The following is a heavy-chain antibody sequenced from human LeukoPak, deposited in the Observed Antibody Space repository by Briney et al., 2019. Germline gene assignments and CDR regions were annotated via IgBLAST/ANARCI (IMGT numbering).Heavy chain of an antibody. Sequence: GGSLRLSCAASGFTFSTYWMHWVRQAPGKGLVWVSRINSDGSSTTYADSVKGRFTISRDNAKNTLFLQMNSLRAEDMAVYCCARDQLAVMDYWGQGTLVTVSS. CDR2: INSDGSST. V-gene: IGHV3-74*01. CDR1: GFTFSTYW. D-gene: IGHD1-1*01. J-gene: IGHJ4*02. CDR3: ARDQLAVMDY.